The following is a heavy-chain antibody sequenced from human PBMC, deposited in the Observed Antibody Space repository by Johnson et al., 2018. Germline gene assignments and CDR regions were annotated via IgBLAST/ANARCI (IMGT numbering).Heavy chain of an antibody. CDR3: ANAARGGRGWSHYYSYMDV. J-gene: IGHJ6*03. CDR1: GFNFKNYG. V-gene: IGHV3-30*18. Sequence: QVQLVESGGGVVQPGRSLRLSCAASGFNFKNYGMHWVRQSPDKGLEWVAMISDDGNNKYYADFVEGRFTISRQNSRNTLYLQMNSLRLEDTSVFYFANAARGGRGWSHYYSYMDVWGKGTTVTVSS. D-gene: IGHD6-19*01. CDR2: ISDDGNNK.